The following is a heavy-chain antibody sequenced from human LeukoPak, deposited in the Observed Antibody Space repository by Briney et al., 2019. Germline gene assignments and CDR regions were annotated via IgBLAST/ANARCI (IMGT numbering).Heavy chain of an antibody. V-gene: IGHV3-23*01. CDR1: GFIFSNFA. CDR2: ISDGGTGI. CDR3: AKDTTHRRYYESSAYYNQYDY. D-gene: IGHD3-22*01. J-gene: IGHJ4*02. Sequence: PGGSLRLSCAASGFIFSNFAMSWVRQAPGKGLEWVSTISDGGTGIYYADSVKGRFTISRDNSKNTLYLQMNSLRAEDTPVYYCAKDTTHRRYYESSAYYNQYDYWGQGTLVTVSS.